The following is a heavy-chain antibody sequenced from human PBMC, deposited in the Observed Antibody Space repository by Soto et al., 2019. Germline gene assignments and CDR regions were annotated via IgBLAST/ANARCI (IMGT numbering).Heavy chain of an antibody. Sequence: GGSLRLSWAASGLTVSGNYLSWFRQAQGKGLAWVSVIYSCGSTYYADSLKVRFTISKDNSKNTLYLQMNSLRAEYTAVYYCARDVALDHDAFDIWGQGTMVTVSS. CDR2: IYSCGST. V-gene: IGHV3-66*03. CDR1: GLTVSGNY. D-gene: IGHD1-1*01. J-gene: IGHJ3*02. CDR3: ARDVALDHDAFDI.